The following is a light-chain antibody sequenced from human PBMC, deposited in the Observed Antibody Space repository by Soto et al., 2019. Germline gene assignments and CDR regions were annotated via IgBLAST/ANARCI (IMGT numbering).Light chain of an antibody. V-gene: IGKV1D-12*01. CDR1: QGISNW. Sequence: GGRGSITCRASQGISNWLAWYQQKPGRAPKLLICAASSLQSGVSSRFSGSGSGTDFTLTISSLQPEDFATYYCQQGNSFPFTFGPGTKVDIK. CDR2: AAS. CDR3: QQGNSFPFT. J-gene: IGKJ3*01.